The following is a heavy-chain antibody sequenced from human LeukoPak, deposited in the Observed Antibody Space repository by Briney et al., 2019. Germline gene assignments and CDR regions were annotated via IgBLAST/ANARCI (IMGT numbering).Heavy chain of an antibody. Sequence: SETLSLTCAVYGGSFSGYYWSWIRQPPGKGLEWIGEINHSGSTNYNPSLKSRVTVSVDMSKNQFSLKLSSVTAADTAVYYCARSQTHAFDIWGQGTMVTVSS. CDR1: GGSFSGYY. CDR2: INHSGST. V-gene: IGHV4-34*01. CDR3: ARSQTHAFDI. J-gene: IGHJ3*02.